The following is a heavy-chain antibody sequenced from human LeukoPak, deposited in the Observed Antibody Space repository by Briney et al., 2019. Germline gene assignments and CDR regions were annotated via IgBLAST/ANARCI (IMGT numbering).Heavy chain of an antibody. CDR3: AKGSAFYCDKNAYLVF. J-gene: IGHJ4*02. D-gene: IGHD2/OR15-2a*01. V-gene: IGHV3-23*01. CDR2: ISGSGGST. Sequence: PGGSLRLSCAASGFTFSNYAMSWVRQAPGKGLEWVSAISGSGGSTYYADSVKGRFTISRDNSKSTLFLQMNSLRAEDTAVYYCAKGSAFYCDKNAYLVFWGQGTLVTVSS. CDR1: GFTFSNYA.